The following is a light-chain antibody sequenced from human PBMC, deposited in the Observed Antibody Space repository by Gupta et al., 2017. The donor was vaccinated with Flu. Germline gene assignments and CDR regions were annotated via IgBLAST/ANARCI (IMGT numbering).Light chain of an antibody. Sequence: DIQMTQSPSTLSASVGDRVTITCRASQTIDIWLTWYQQKPGKAPKVLIYKASTLESGVPSRFSGSRSGTEFTLTIDSLQPDDFATYYCQQYKSYPPSFGGGTKVEI. CDR1: QTIDIW. CDR3: QQYKSYPPS. J-gene: IGKJ4*01. CDR2: KAS. V-gene: IGKV1-5*03.